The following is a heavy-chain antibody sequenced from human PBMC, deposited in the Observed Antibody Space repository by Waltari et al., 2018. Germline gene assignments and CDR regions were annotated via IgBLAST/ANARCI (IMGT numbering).Heavy chain of an antibody. CDR3: ARTRIKGTSPYY. V-gene: IGHV4-34*01. Sequence: QVQLHQWGAGLLKPSETLSLTCAVYSGSFSDYYWSWIRQPPGKGLEWIGQINHSGSTNFNPYLKGRVTLSVDTSKNQFSLKLSSVTAADTAVYYCARTRIKGTSPYYWGQGTLVTVSS. CDR1: SGSFSDYY. CDR2: INHSGST. D-gene: IGHD1-1*01. J-gene: IGHJ4*02.